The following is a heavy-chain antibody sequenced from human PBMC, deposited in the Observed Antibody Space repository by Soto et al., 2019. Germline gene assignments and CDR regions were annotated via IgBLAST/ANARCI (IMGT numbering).Heavy chain of an antibody. Sequence: GGSLRLSCAASGFTFDDYAMHWVRQAPGKGLEWVSLISWDGGSTYYADSVRGRFTISRDNSKNSLYLQMNSLRAEDTALYYCAKDMATSYYDFWSGLQIYGMDVWGQGTTVTVSS. CDR2: ISWDGGST. D-gene: IGHD3-3*01. J-gene: IGHJ6*02. V-gene: IGHV3-43D*04. CDR3: AKDMATSYYDFWSGLQIYGMDV. CDR1: GFTFDDYA.